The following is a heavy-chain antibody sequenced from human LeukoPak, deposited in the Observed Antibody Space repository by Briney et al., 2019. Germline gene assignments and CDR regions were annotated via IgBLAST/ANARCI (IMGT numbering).Heavy chain of an antibody. CDR1: GFTFSSYS. D-gene: IGHD3-10*01. CDR3: TGTMAHDAFDI. CDR2: ISSSSSYI. V-gene: IGHV3-21*01. J-gene: IGHJ3*02. Sequence: GGSLRLSCAASGFTFSSYSMNWVRQAPGKGLEWVSSISSSSSYIYYADSVKGRFTISRDNAKNSLYLQMNSLKAEDTAVYYCTGTMAHDAFDIWGQGTMVTVPS.